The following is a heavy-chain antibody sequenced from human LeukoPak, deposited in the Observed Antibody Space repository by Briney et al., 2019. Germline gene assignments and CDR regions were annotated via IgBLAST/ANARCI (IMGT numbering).Heavy chain of an antibody. J-gene: IGHJ6*03. V-gene: IGHV4-39*07. D-gene: IGHD6-19*01. CDR1: GGSISSSSYY. CDR2: IYYSGST. Sequence: NTSETLSLTCTVSGGSISSSSYYWGWIRQPQGKGLEWIGSIYYSGSTYYNPSLKSRVTISVDTSKNQFSLKLSSVTAADTAVYYCARDLGRGGQWLVPIYYYMDVWGKGTTVTVSS. CDR3: ARDLGRGGQWLVPIYYYMDV.